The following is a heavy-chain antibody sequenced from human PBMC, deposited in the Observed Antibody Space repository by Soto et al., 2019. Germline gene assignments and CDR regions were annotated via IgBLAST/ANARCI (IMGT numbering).Heavy chain of an antibody. Sequence: QVHLQESGPGLVKPSETLSLTCSVSGDSVDSGSYSWHWIRQPPGKEPEWIGFIYYTGSTSYNPSLKGRVSMSLEKSKNQFSLSVKSVTAADTAMYYCARADSVVMTAAFDYWGRGTLVTVSS. CDR1: GDSVDSGSYS. V-gene: IGHV4-61*01. CDR3: ARADSVVMTAAFDY. D-gene: IGHD2-21*02. CDR2: IYYTGST. J-gene: IGHJ4*02.